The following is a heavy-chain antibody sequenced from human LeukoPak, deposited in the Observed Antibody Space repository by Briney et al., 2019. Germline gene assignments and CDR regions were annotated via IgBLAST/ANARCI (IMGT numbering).Heavy chain of an antibody. Sequence: SQTLSLTCTVSGGSISSGDYYWSWIRQPPGKGLEWIGYIYYSGSTYYNPSLKSRVTISVDTSKNQFSLKLSSVTAADTAVYYCARARTTYRYSSCWYFDYWGQGTLVTVSS. V-gene: IGHV4-30-4*08. CDR1: GGSISSGDYY. D-gene: IGHD6-19*01. CDR3: ARARTTYRYSSCWYFDY. J-gene: IGHJ4*02. CDR2: IYYSGST.